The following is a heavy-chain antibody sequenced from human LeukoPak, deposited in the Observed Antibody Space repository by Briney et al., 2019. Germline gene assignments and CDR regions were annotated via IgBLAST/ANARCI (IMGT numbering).Heavy chain of an antibody. D-gene: IGHD3-10*01. CDR2: INGEGGT. V-gene: IGHV3-74*01. CDR3: ARDLVYGSGSCGH. Sequence: GLSLRLSCAASGFSFSNYWMQWVRQAAGQGLVWVSRINGEGGTSYADSVKGQFTISRDNAKNTVHLQMNSLRAEDTAVYYCARDLVYGSGSCGHWGQGTRVTVSS. J-gene: IGHJ4*02. CDR1: GFSFSNYW.